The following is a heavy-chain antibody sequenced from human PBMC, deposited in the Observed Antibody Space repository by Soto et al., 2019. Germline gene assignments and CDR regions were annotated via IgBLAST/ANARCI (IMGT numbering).Heavy chain of an antibody. CDR1: GGTFSSYA. V-gene: IGHV1-69*06. CDR2: IIPIFGTA. Sequence: ASVKVSCKASGGTFSSYAISWVRQAPGQGLEWMGGIIPIFGTANYAQKFQGRVTITADKSTSTAYMELSSLRSEDTAVYYCARTPFRGAADYWAQGTLVTVSS. J-gene: IGHJ4*02. D-gene: IGHD5-12*01. CDR3: ARTPFRGAADY.